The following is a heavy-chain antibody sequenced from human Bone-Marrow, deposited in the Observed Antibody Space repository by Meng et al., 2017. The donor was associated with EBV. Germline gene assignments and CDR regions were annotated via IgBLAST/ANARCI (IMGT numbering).Heavy chain of an antibody. CDR2: INSDGSST. V-gene: IGHV3-74*01. J-gene: IGHJ4*02. CDR3: ARGWGGAIFDY. Sequence: EVQLVESGGGLVHPGGSLRLSCAASGFTFSSYWMHWVRQATGKGLVWVSRINSDGSSTSYADSVKGRFTISRDNAKNTLYLQMNSLRAEDTAVYYCARGWGGAIFDYWGQGTLVTVYS. CDR1: GFTFSSYW. D-gene: IGHD2-21*01.